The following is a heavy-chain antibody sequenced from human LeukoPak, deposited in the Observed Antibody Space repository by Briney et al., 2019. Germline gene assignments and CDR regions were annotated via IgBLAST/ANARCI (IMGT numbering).Heavy chain of an antibody. Sequence: ASAKVSCKASGYTFTGYYMHWVRQAPGQGLEWMGWINPNSGGTNYAQKFQGRVTMTRDTSISTAYMELSRLRSDDTAVYYCARLLEQGLVQIEYNWVDPWGQGNLVTLSS. CDR3: ARLLEQGLVQIEYNWVDP. CDR2: INPNSGGT. V-gene: IGHV1-2*02. D-gene: IGHD6-19*01. J-gene: IGHJ5*02. CDR1: GYTFTGYY.